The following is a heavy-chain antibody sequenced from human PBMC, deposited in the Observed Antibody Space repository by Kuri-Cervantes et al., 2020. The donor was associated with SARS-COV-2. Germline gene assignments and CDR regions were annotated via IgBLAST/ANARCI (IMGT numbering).Heavy chain of an antibody. CDR1: GYTFTGYY. CDR2: INPNSGGT. Sequence: ASVKVSCKASGYTFTGYYMHWVRQAPGQGLEWMGWINPNSGGTNYAQKFQGWVTMTRDTSISTAYMELSRLRSDDTAVYYCARDDGYSYGYYPHPLGYWGQGTLVTVSS. D-gene: IGHD5-18*01. J-gene: IGHJ4*02. V-gene: IGHV1-2*04. CDR3: ARDDGYSYGYYPHPLGY.